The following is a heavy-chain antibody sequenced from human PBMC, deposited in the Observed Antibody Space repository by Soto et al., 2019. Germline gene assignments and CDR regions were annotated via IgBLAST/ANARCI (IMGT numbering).Heavy chain of an antibody. CDR3: ARRKRSFDY. CDR1: GFTFSSYP. Sequence: EVQLLESGGGLAQPGGSLRLSCAASGFTFSSYPMSWVRQAPGQGLEWVSGIVASGSTTYYADSVKGRFTISRDNAKNSLYLQMNSLRAEDTAVYYCARRKRSFDYWGQGTLVTVSS. J-gene: IGHJ4*02. CDR2: IVASGSTT. D-gene: IGHD4-17*01. V-gene: IGHV3-23*01.